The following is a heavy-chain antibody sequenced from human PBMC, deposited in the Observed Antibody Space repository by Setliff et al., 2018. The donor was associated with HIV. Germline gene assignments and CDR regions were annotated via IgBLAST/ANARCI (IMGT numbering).Heavy chain of an antibody. V-gene: IGHV3-21*01. Sequence: GGSLRLSCAASGFTFSSYNMNWVRQAPGKGLEWVSSISSSSSYIYYADSVKGRFTISRDNSKNTLYLQMNSLRTEDTAVYFCAKDRGQGYSGYYGCDSWGQGTLVTVSS. CDR3: AKDRGQGYSGYYGCDS. D-gene: IGHD5-12*01. CDR2: ISSSSSYI. CDR1: GFTFSSYN. J-gene: IGHJ5*02.